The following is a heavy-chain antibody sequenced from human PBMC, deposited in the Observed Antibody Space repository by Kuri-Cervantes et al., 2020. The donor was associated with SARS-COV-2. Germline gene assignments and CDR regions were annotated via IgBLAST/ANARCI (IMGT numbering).Heavy chain of an antibody. D-gene: IGHD6-13*01. V-gene: IGHV4-34*01. J-gene: IGHJ3*02. CDR2: IYYSGST. Sequence: SETLSLTCAVYGGSFSGYYWSWIRQPPGKGLEWIGSIYYSGSTYYNPSLKSRVTMSVDTSKNQFSLKLSSVTAADTAVYYCARIRKQQLRVGFAFDIWGQGTMVTVSS. CDR1: GGSFSGYY. CDR3: ARIRKQQLRVGFAFDI.